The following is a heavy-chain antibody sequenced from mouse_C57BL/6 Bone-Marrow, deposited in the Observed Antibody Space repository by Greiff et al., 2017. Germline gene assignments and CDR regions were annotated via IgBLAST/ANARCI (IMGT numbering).Heavy chain of an antibody. CDR1: GFTFSDYG. D-gene: IGHD1-1*01. J-gene: IGHJ3*01. Sequence: EVQVVESGGGLVKPGGSLKLSCAASGFTFSDYGMHWVRQAPEKGLEWVAYISSGSSTIYYADTVKGRFTISRDNAKNTLFLQMTSLRSEDTAMYYCATGYYYGSSFAYWGQGTLVTVSA. CDR3: ATGYYYGSSFAY. V-gene: IGHV5-17*01. CDR2: ISSGSSTI.